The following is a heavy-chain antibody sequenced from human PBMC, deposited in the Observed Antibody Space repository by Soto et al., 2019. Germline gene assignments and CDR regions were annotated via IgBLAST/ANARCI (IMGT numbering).Heavy chain of an antibody. CDR1: GGSVGIGISY. Sequence: PSETLSLPCPVLGGSVGIGISYWTWIRQPPGKGLEWIGHIYYSGSTNYNPSLKSRVTISVDTSKNQFSLKLTSVTSADTAVYYCAREFYPWGQGTLVTVSS. CDR2: IYYSGST. J-gene: IGHJ5*02. CDR3: AREFYP. V-gene: IGHV4-61*01.